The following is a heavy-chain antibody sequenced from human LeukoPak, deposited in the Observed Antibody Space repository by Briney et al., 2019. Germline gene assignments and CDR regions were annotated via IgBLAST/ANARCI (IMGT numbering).Heavy chain of an antibody. D-gene: IGHD3-16*01. J-gene: IGHJ4*01. CDR2: FDLKLGKQ. Sequence: ASVKVSCKVSADIPTELSIHWVRQAPGKGLEWMGGFDLKLGKQIYAQRFQGRVTVTEDTSTETTNLDLSSLTPDDRAMYYCTTLLVTFGGAVDFWGHGTPVIVSS. V-gene: IGHV1-24*01. CDR3: TTLLVTFGGAVDF. CDR1: ADIPTELS.